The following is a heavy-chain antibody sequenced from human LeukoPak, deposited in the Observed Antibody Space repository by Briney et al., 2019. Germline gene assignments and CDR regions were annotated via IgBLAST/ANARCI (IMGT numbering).Heavy chain of an antibody. V-gene: IGHV4-39*07. CDR2: IYYSGST. D-gene: IGHD2-2*01. CDR1: GGSISSSSYY. J-gene: IGHJ5*02. Sequence: PSETLSLTCTVSGGSISSSSYYWGWIRQPPGKGLEWIGSIYYSGSTYYNPSLKSRVTISVDTSKNQFSLKLSSVTAADTAVYYCARVAVPRGYCSSTSCLRGAWFDPWGQGTLVTVSS. CDR3: ARVAVPRGYCSSTSCLRGAWFDP.